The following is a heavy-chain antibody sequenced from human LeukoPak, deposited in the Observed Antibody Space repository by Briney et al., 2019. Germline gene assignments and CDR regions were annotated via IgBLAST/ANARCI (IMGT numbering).Heavy chain of an antibody. CDR2: INPSGRT. J-gene: IGHJ4*02. CDR1: SGSLSDKY. CDR3: ARLSGYHFDY. Sequence: SETLSLTCGVYSGSLSDKYWSWIRQPPGKGLEWIGEINPSGRTNYNPPLKSRVTMSIDTSKNQFSLKLSSATAADTAVYYCARLSGYHFDYWGQGALVTVSS. V-gene: IGHV4-34*01. D-gene: IGHD5-12*01.